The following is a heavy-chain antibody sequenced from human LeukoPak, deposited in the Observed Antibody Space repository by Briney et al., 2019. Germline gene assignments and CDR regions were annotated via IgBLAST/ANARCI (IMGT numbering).Heavy chain of an antibody. Sequence: GASVKVSCKASGYAFTSYGISWVRQAPGQGLERMGWISAYNGNTNYAQKLQGRVTMTTDTSTSTAYMELRSLRSDDTAAYYCARDEAVLWFGELLNYWGQGTLVTVSS. CDR1: GYAFTSYG. J-gene: IGHJ4*02. CDR3: ARDEAVLWFGELLNY. V-gene: IGHV1-18*01. CDR2: ISAYNGNT. D-gene: IGHD3-10*01.